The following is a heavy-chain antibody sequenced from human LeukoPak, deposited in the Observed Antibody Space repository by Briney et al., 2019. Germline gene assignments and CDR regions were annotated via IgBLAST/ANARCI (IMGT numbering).Heavy chain of an antibody. CDR2: ISGSGGST. D-gene: IGHD3-10*01. CDR1: GFTFSSYA. J-gene: IGHJ4*02. V-gene: IGHV3-23*01. CDR3: ARQGSYSNAIGLGY. Sequence: GGSLRLSCAASGFTFSSYAMSWVRQAPGKGLEWVSAISGSGGSTYYADSVKGRFTISRDNSKNTLYLQVNSLRAEDTAVYYCARQGSYSNAIGLGYWGQGTLVTVSS.